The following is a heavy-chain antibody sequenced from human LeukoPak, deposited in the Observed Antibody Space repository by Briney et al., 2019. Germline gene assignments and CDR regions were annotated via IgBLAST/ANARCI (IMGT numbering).Heavy chain of an antibody. CDR1: GFTFSSYA. J-gene: IGHJ6*02. CDR3: ASSRYYYYGMDV. CDR2: ISSNGGST. D-gene: IGHD6-25*01. V-gene: IGHV3-64*01. Sequence: GGSLRLSCAASGFTFSSYAMHWVRQAPGKGLEYVSAISSNGGSTYYANSVKGRFTISRDNSKNTLYLQMGSLRAEDMAVYYCASSRYYYYGMDVWGQGTTVTVSS.